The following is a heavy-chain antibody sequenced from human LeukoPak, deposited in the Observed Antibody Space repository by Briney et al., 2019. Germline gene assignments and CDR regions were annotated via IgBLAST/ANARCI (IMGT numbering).Heavy chain of an antibody. CDR3: ARGLRADS. V-gene: IGHV1-8*01. Sequence: GASVKVSCKPSGYTFVNFDINWVRQATGQGLEWMGWVSPDSGNTGYAQKFQGRVTMTRNTSINTVYMELSSLRSEDTGVYYCARGLRADSWGQGTLVTVSS. J-gene: IGHJ4*02. D-gene: IGHD2-21*01. CDR1: GYTFVNFD. CDR2: VSPDSGNT.